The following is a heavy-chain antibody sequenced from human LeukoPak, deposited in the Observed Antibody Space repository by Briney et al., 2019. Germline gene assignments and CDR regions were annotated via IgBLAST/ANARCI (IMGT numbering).Heavy chain of an antibody. CDR2: ISGSGDST. Sequence: PGGSLRLACAASGFTFSSYAMSWVRQAPGKGLEWVSAISGSGDSTYYADSVKGRFTISRDNSKNTLYLQMNSLRAEDTAVYYCAKPGYSYGVYYHYYMDVWGKGTTVTVSS. J-gene: IGHJ6*03. V-gene: IGHV3-23*01. D-gene: IGHD5-18*01. CDR1: GFTFSSYA. CDR3: AKPGYSYGVYYHYYMDV.